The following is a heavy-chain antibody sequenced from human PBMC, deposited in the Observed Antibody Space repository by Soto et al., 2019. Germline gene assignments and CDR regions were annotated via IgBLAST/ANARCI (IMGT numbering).Heavy chain of an antibody. V-gene: IGHV3-23*01. CDR1: GFTFSSYA. CDR3: AKALNVGDFWSGYYFYFDY. J-gene: IGHJ4*02. Sequence: GGSLRLSCAASGFTFSSYAMSWVRQAPGKGLEWVSAISGSGGSTYYADSVKGRFTISRDNSKNTLYLQMNSLRAEDTAVYYCAKALNVGDFWSGYYFYFDYWGQGTLVTVS. CDR2: ISGSGGST. D-gene: IGHD3-3*01.